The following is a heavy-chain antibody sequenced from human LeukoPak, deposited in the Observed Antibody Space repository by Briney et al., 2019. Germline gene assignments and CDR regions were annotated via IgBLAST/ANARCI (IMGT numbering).Heavy chain of an antibody. D-gene: IGHD5-18*01. CDR1: GYTFTSYD. CDR2: MNPNSGNT. Sequence: ASVKVSCKASGYTFTSYDINWVRQATGQGLEWMGWMNPNSGNTGYAQKLQGRVTMTTDTSTSTAYMELRSLRSDDTAVYYCARDPGYSYGRAQDYWGQGTLVTVSS. CDR3: ARDPGYSYGRAQDY. J-gene: IGHJ4*02. V-gene: IGHV1-8*01.